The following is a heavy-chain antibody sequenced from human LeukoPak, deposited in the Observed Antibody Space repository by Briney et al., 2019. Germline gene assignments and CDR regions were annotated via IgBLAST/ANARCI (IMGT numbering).Heavy chain of an antibody. J-gene: IGHJ6*02. D-gene: IGHD3-3*01. CDR2: ISYDGSNK. V-gene: IGHV3-30*18. CDR1: GFTFSSYG. CDR3: AKELSITTFGVVIPYYYYGMDV. Sequence: GRSLRLSCAASGFTFSSYGMHWGRQAPGKGLEWVAVISYDGSNKYYADSVKGRFTISRDNSKNTLYLQMNSLRAEDTAVYYCAKELSITTFGVVIPYYYYGMDVWGQGTTVTVSS.